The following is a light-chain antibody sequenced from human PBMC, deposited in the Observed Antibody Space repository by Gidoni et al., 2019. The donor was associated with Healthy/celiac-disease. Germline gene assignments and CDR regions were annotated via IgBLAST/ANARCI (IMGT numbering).Light chain of an antibody. J-gene: IGKJ3*01. Sequence: EIVLTQSPGTLSLSPGERATLSCRASQSVSSSYLAWYQQKPGQAPRRLIYGASSRATGIPDRFSGSGSGTDFTLTISRLEPEDFAVYYCQQYGSSPFTSGPGTKVDIK. V-gene: IGKV3-20*01. CDR3: QQYGSSPFT. CDR1: QSVSSSY. CDR2: GAS.